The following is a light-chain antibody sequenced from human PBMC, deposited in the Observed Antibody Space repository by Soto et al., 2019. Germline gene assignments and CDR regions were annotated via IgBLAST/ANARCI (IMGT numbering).Light chain of an antibody. CDR1: QSVSSY. V-gene: IGKV3-11*01. J-gene: IGKJ5*01. Sequence: EIVLTQSPATLSLSPGERATLSCRASQSVSSYLAWYQQNPGQAPRLLIYGASSRATGIPARFSGSGSGTDFPLTISSLEPEDFAVYYCQQRSNSPITFGHGTRLEIK. CDR2: GAS. CDR3: QQRSNSPIT.